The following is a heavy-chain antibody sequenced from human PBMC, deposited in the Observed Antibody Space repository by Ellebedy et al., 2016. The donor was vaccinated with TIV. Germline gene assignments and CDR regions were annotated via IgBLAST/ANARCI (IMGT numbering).Heavy chain of an antibody. J-gene: IGHJ4*02. V-gene: IGHV3-23*01. CDR2: ISASGDST. CDR3: AKSRSSGTSCYNY. Sequence: GGSLRLSXAASGFTFNNYAMSWVRQAPGKGLEWVSDISASGDSTYYADSVKGRFTISRDNPKNTLYLQMNSLRAEDTAVYYCAKSRSSGTSCYNYWGQGTLVTVSS. CDR1: GFTFNNYA. D-gene: IGHD2-2*02.